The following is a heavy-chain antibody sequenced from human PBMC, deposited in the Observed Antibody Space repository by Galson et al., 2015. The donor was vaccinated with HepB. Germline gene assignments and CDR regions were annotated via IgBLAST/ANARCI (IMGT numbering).Heavy chain of an antibody. CDR2: IRSKAYGGTT. V-gene: IGHV3-49*04. D-gene: IGHD2-2*01. J-gene: IGHJ6*02. Sequence: SLRLSCAASGFTFGDYAMSWVRQAPGKGLEWVGFIRSKAYGGTTEYAASVKGRFTISRDDSKSIAYLRMNSLKTEDTAVYYCTRVIGYCSSTSCFPPTYYYYGMDVWGQGTTVTVSS. CDR1: GFTFGDYA. CDR3: TRVIGYCSSTSCFPPTYYYYGMDV.